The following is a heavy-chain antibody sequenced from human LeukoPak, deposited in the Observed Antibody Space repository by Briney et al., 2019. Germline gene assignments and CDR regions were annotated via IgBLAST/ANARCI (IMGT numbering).Heavy chain of an antibody. J-gene: IGHJ3*02. Sequence: SETLSLTCTVSGGSISSYYWSWIRQPAGKGLEWIGRIYTSGSTNYNPSLKSRVTMSVDTSKNQFSLKLSSVTAADTAVYYCAREPPRITMIVVVNDAFDIWGQGTMVTVSS. V-gene: IGHV4-4*07. D-gene: IGHD3-22*01. CDR3: AREPPRITMIVVVNDAFDI. CDR2: IYTSGST. CDR1: GGSISSYY.